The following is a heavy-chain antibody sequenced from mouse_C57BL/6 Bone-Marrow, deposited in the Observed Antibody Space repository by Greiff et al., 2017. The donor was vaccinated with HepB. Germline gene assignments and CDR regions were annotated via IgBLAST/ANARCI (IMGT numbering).Heavy chain of an antibody. Sequence: QVQLQQPGPELVRPGSSVKLSCKASGYTFTSYWMDWVKQRPGQDLDWIGNIYPSDSETHYNQKIKDKATFTLDKSSSTAYMQLSSLTSEDSAVYYCARERNGYFDYWGQGTSVTVSS. CDR1: GYTFTSYW. V-gene: IGHV1-61*01. J-gene: IGHJ4*01. CDR2: IYPSDSET. D-gene: IGHD2-3*01. CDR3: ARERNGYFDY.